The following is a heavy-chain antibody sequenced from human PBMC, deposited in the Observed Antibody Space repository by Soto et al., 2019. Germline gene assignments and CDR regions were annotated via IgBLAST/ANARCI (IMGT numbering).Heavy chain of an antibody. CDR1: GFRFSTYW. CDR2: IKQDANEM. V-gene: IGHV3-7*01. CDR3: AAYNTSRHAAFEI. D-gene: IGHD1-20*01. Sequence: EVQVVESGGGLVQPGGSLRLSCAASGFRFSTYWMSWVRQAPGKGLEWLANIKQDANEMYYVDSVKGRFTISGDSAKNSLFVIMDSLRVEDTAVYYGAAYNTSRHAAFEIWGQGTMVIVSS. J-gene: IGHJ3*02.